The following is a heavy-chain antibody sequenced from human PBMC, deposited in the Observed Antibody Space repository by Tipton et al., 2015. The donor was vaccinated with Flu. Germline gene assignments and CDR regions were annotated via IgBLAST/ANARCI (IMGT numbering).Heavy chain of an antibody. D-gene: IGHD3-9*01. CDR2: INHSGSA. CDR3: ARGTGYANTYFDS. V-gene: IGHV4-34*01. J-gene: IGHJ4*02. Sequence: TLSLTCAVYGGTFSGYYWTWIRQPPGKRLAWIGEINHSGSANYNPSLKSQVTMSVDTSKNQFSLKVKSVTAADTAVYYCARGTGYANTYFDSWGRGTLVTVSS. CDR1: GGTFSGYY.